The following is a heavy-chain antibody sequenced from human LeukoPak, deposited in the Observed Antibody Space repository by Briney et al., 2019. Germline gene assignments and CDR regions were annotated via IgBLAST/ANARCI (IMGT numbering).Heavy chain of an antibody. Sequence: PSETLSLSCTVSGGSINSYYWTWIRQTAGKGPEWIGHIYSTGNPYYNPSLRGRVTMSVDTSKNQFSLKLTSVTAADTAVYFCARDTREAGLLGYFQHWGLGTLVTVSS. D-gene: IGHD1-26*01. V-gene: IGHV4-4*07. CDR1: GGSINSYY. J-gene: IGHJ1*01. CDR2: IYSTGNP. CDR3: ARDTREAGLLGYFQH.